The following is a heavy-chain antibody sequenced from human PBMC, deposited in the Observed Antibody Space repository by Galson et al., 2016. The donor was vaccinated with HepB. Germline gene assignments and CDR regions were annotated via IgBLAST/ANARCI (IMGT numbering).Heavy chain of an antibody. CDR2: IKQDGSEK. CDR3: ARFDYGDYNDAFDI. J-gene: IGHJ3*02. CDR1: RFTFSSHW. Sequence: SLRLSCAASRFTFSSHWMSWVRQAPGKGLEWVANIKQDGSEKYYVDSVKGRFSISRDNGKDSLYLQMNSLRAEDTALYYCARFDYGDYNDAFDIWGQGTRVSVSS. V-gene: IGHV3-7*01. D-gene: IGHD4-17*01.